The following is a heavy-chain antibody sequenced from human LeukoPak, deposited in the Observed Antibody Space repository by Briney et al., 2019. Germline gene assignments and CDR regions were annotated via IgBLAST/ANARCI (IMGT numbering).Heavy chain of an antibody. Sequence: GGSLRLSCAASGFTFSSYGMHWVRQAPGKGLEWVAVIWYDGSNKYYADSVEGRFTISRDNSKNTLYLQMNSLRAEDTAVYYCARGPVNYGDSPHYYYYGMDVWGQGTTVTVTS. J-gene: IGHJ6*02. CDR1: GFTFSSYG. V-gene: IGHV3-33*08. CDR2: IWYDGSNK. D-gene: IGHD4-17*01. CDR3: ARGPVNYGDSPHYYYYGMDV.